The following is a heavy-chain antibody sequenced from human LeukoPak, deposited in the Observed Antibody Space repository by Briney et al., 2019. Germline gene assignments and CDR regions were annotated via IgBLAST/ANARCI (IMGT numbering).Heavy chain of an antibody. J-gene: IGHJ6*03. Sequence: PGGSLRLSCAASGFTFDDYAMHWVRQAPGKGLEWVSLISWDGGSTYYADSVKGRFTISRDNSKNSLYLQMNSLRAEDTALYYCAKDSVDSSSWGYYYYYYMDVWGKGTTVTVSS. CDR3: AKDSVDSSSWGYYYYYYMDV. CDR2: ISWDGGST. D-gene: IGHD6-13*01. V-gene: IGHV3-43D*03. CDR1: GFTFDDYA.